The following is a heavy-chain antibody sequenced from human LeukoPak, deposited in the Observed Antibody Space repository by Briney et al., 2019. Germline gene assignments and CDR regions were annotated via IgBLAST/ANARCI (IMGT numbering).Heavy chain of an antibody. CDR1: GYTFTGYY. CDR3: ARDSPYSGSYLSY. Sequence: GASVKVSCKASGYTFTGYYMHWVRQAPGQGLEWMGWINPNSGGTNYAQKFQDRVTMTRDTSISTAYMELSRLRSDDTAVYYCARDSPYSGSYLSYWGQGTLVTVSS. CDR2: INPNSGGT. D-gene: IGHD1-26*01. V-gene: IGHV1-2*02. J-gene: IGHJ4*02.